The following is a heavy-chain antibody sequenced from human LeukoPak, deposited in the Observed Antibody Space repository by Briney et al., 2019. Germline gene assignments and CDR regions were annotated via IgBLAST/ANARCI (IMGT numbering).Heavy chain of an antibody. CDR1: VYTFTTYG. D-gene: IGHD3-22*01. V-gene: IGHV1-18*01. Sequence: GASVRVSCKASVYTFTTYGITWVRQAPGHGLDWMGWISVSNGDTNYAQNLQGRITLTTETSTGTAYMELRSLISDDTAVYYCASNTGSDGSGYAYWGQGTLVTVSS. CDR3: ASNTGSDGSGYAY. J-gene: IGHJ4*02. CDR2: ISVSNGDT.